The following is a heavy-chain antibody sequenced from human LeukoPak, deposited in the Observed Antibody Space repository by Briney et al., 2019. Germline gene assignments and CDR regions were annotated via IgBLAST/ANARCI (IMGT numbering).Heavy chain of an antibody. Sequence: GGSLRLSCAASGFTFNTYTMNWVRQAPGKGLEWVSYISGSSGIIDYADSVRGRFTISRDNAKNSLYLQMNSLRAEDTAVYYCANERGYNYGYSFDYWGQGTLVTVSS. V-gene: IGHV3-48*01. CDR2: ISGSSGII. CDR1: GFTFNTYT. D-gene: IGHD5-18*01. J-gene: IGHJ4*02. CDR3: ANERGYNYGYSFDY.